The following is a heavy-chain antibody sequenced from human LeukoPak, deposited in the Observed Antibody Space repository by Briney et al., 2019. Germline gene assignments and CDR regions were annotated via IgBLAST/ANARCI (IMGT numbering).Heavy chain of an antibody. Sequence: PGGSLRLSCAASGFTFSSHAMFWARQAPGKGLEYVSAITSNGGSTFYANSVQGRFTISRDNSKNTLYLQMGSLRPEDMAVYYCARGSGYMFDYWGQGTLVTVSS. CDR2: ITSNGGST. J-gene: IGHJ4*02. D-gene: IGHD3-22*01. CDR1: GFTFSSHA. V-gene: IGHV3-64*01. CDR3: ARGSGYMFDY.